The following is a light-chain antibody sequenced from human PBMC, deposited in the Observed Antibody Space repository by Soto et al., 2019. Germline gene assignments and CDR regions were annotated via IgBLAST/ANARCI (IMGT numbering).Light chain of an antibody. CDR3: SSYSNSNTLWV. CDR1: SNDIGGYNY. V-gene: IGLV2-14*01. CDR2: EVT. Sequence: QSALTQPASVSGSPGQSITISCAGTSNDIGGYNYVSWYQQHPGRAPKLMIYEVTNRPLGVSNRFSGSKSGNTASLTISGLQAEDEADYSCSSYSNSNTLWVFGGGTKLTVL. J-gene: IGLJ3*02.